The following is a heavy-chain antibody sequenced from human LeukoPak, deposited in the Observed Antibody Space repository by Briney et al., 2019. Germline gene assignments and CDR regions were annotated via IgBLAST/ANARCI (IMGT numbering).Heavy chain of an antibody. V-gene: IGHV3-23*01. CDR2: ISSTGYNS. J-gene: IGHJ1*01. CDR3: AKDTQAAN. Sequence: GGSLRLSCAASGYTFRSAAMTWVRQGPEKGLQWVSLISSTGYNSYYADSVKGRVTVSRDTSKNIVYLQMNSLRAEDTAVYYCAKDTQAANWGQGTLVTVSS. CDR1: GYTFRSAA. D-gene: IGHD6-25*01.